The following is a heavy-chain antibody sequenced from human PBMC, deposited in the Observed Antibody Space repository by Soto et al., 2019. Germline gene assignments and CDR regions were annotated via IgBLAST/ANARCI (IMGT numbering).Heavy chain of an antibody. CDR3: ARVGFYDFWSGYPTGWFDP. CDR2: IYHSGST. J-gene: IGHJ5*02. V-gene: IGHV4-38-2*01. CDR1: GYSISSGYY. Sequence: SETLSLTCAVSGYSISSGYYWGWIRQPPGKGLEWIGSIYHSGSTYYNPSLKSRVTISVDTSKNQFSLKLSSVTAADTAVYYCARVGFYDFWSGYPTGWFDPWGQGTLVTVS. D-gene: IGHD3-3*01.